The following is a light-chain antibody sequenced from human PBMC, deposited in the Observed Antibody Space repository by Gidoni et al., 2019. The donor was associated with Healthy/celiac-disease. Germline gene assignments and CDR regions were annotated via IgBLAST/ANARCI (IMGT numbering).Light chain of an antibody. J-gene: IGKJ2*01. Sequence: EIVLTQSPGTLSLSPGERATLSCRASQSVSSSYLAWYQQKPGQAPRLHIYGASSRATGIPDRFSGRGCGTDFTLTISRREREDFAVYYCQQYGSFFGQGTKLEIK. V-gene: IGKV3-20*01. CDR1: QSVSSSY. CDR3: QQYGSF. CDR2: GAS.